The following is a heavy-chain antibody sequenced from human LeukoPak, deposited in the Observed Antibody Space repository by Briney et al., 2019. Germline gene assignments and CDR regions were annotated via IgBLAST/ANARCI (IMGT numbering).Heavy chain of an antibody. V-gene: IGHV1-18*01. Sequence: GASVKVSCKASGYTFTNYGISWVRQAPGQGLEWMGRISFYSGNTNYARKLQGRVTMTTDTSTSTAYIELRSLRSDDTAVYYCARDGTFYSGSYSYYFDYWGQGTLVTVSS. CDR2: ISFYSGNT. CDR3: ARDGTFYSGSYSYYFDY. J-gene: IGHJ4*02. D-gene: IGHD1-26*01. CDR1: GYTFTNYG.